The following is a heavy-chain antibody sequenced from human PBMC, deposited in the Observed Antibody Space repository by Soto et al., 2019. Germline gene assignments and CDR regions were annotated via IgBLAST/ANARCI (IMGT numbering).Heavy chain of an antibody. CDR2: IYYSGST. Sequence: PSETLSLTCTVSGGSISSYYWSWIRQPPGKGLEWIGYIYYSGSTNYNPSLKSRVTISVDTSKNQFSLKLSSVTAADTAVYYCARIQGDYDPFDYWGQGTLVTVSS. CDR3: ARIQGDYDPFDY. V-gene: IGHV4-59*01. J-gene: IGHJ4*02. D-gene: IGHD4-17*01. CDR1: GGSISSYY.